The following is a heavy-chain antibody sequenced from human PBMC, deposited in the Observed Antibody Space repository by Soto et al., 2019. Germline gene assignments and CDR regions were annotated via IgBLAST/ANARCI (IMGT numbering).Heavy chain of an antibody. D-gene: IGHD4-4*01. CDR2: ISYDGSNK. J-gene: IGHJ6*02. CDR1: GFTFSSYG. CDR3: AKDLATVTGPYGMDV. V-gene: IGHV3-30*18. Sequence: ESGGGVVQPGRSLRLSCAASGFTFSSYGMHWVRQAPGKGLEWVAVISYDGSNKYYADSVKGRFTISRDNSKNTLYLQMNSLRAEDTAVYYCAKDLATVTGPYGMDVWGQGTTVTVSS.